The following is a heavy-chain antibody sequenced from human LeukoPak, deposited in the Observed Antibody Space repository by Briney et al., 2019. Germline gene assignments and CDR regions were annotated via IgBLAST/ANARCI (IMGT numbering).Heavy chain of an antibody. CDR2: ICWNSGSI. V-gene: IGHV3-9*01. D-gene: IGHD3-16*02. J-gene: IGHJ4*02. CDR3: AKGNDYVWGSFRFDY. Sequence: GRSLRISCAASGSTFYDYAMHWVRQNPGEGLEWVLGICWNSGSIGYADSVKGRFTISRDKAKNSLYLQMNSLRAEDTALYYCAKGNDYVWGSFRFDYWGQGTLVTVSS. CDR1: GSTFYDYA.